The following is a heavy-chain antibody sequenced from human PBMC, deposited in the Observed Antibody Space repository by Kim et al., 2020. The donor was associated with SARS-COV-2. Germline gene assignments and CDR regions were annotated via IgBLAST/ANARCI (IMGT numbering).Heavy chain of an antibody. J-gene: IGHJ6*02. CDR3: ARDGWGGRAAAGGGMDV. D-gene: IGHD6-25*01. V-gene: IGHV3-21*01. Sequence: GKGRFTISRDNARNSLYLQMNGLRAEDTAVYYCARDGWGGRAAAGGGMDVWGQGTTVTVSS.